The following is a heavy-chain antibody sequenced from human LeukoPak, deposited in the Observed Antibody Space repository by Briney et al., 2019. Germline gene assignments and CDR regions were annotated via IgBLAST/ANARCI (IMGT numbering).Heavy chain of an antibody. D-gene: IGHD2-21*01. CDR2: IYYSGST. J-gene: IGHJ4*02. V-gene: IGHV4-39*01. CDR3: ARHIAIVEIDY. CDR1: GGSISSSSYS. Sequence: KSSETLSLTCTVSGGSISSSSYSWGWIRQPPGKGLEWIGSIYYSGSTYYNPSLKSRVTISVDTSKNQFSLKLSSVTAADTAVYYCARHIAIVEIDYWGQGTLVTVSS.